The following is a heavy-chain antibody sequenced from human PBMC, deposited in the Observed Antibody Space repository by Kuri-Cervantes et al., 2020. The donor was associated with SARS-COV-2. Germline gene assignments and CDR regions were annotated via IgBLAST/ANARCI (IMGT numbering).Heavy chain of an antibody. CDR2: IYYSGNT. Sequence: SETLSLTCTVSGGSISSSSYYWGWIRQPPGKGLEWIGSIYYSGNTYYNPSLRSRVTISEDTSKNQFSLKLSSVTAADTAVYYCARDRSRAYYYDSSGFGAWGQGTLVTVSS. V-gene: IGHV4-39*02. CDR1: GGSISSSSYY. J-gene: IGHJ5*02. CDR3: ARDRSRAYYYDSSGFGA. D-gene: IGHD3-22*01.